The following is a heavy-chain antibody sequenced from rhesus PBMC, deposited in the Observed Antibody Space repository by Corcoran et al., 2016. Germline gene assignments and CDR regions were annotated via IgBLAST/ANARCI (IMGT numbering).Heavy chain of an antibody. CDR3: TRASTYTYSSDY. J-gene: IGHJ4*01. D-gene: IGHD5-12*01. Sequence: QVQLQESGPGLVQPSETLSLTCAVSGGSISSDYSYWCLIRRHPGKVLEWIGYITSSGSTSYSPSLKGRVSISTDTSKNQFSLKLSSVTAADTAVYYCTRASTYTYSSDYWGQGVLVTVST. CDR1: GGSISSDYSY. CDR2: ITSSGST. V-gene: IGHV4-122*02.